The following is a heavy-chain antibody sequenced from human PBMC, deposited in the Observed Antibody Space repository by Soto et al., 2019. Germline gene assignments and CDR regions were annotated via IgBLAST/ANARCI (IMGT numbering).Heavy chain of an antibody. V-gene: IGHV3-53*01. CDR1: GFTVSSNY. J-gene: IGHJ1*01. CDR2: IYSGGST. D-gene: IGHD3-22*01. CDR3: ARDRVESGYPEYFQH. Sequence: EVQLVESGGGLIQPGGSLRLSCAASGFTVSSNYMSWVRQAPGKGLEWVSVIYSGGSTYYAASVKGRFTISRDNSKNTLYLQMNSLRAEDPAVYYCARDRVESGYPEYFQHWGQGTLVTVSS.